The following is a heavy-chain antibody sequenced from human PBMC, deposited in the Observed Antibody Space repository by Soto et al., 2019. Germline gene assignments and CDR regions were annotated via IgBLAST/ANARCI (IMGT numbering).Heavy chain of an antibody. CDR2: ISYDGSNK. V-gene: IGHV3-30-3*01. CDR1: GFTFSSYA. D-gene: IGHD4-17*01. Sequence: QVQLVESGGGVVQPGRSLRLSCAASGFTFSSYAMHWVRQAPGKGLEWVAVISYDGSNKYYADSVKGRFTISRDNSKNTLYLQMNSLRAEDTAVYYCARDGGYGVLWAYYGMDVWGQGTTVTVSS. J-gene: IGHJ6*02. CDR3: ARDGGYGVLWAYYGMDV.